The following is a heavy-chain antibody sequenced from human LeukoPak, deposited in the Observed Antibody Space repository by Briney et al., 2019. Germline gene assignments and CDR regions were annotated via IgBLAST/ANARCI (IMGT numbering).Heavy chain of an antibody. D-gene: IGHD3-10*01. J-gene: IGHJ4*02. CDR1: GFSFSNYA. CDR3: AQDYGRDGEGTMFDY. CDR2: ISGGGSRT. V-gene: IGHV3-23*01. Sequence: GGSLRLSCAASGFSFSNYAMTWVRQAPGKGLEWVSSISGGGSRTYYADSVKGRFTISRDNSKNTLYLQMNSLRADDTAVYYCAQDYGRDGEGTMFDYWGQGILVTVSS.